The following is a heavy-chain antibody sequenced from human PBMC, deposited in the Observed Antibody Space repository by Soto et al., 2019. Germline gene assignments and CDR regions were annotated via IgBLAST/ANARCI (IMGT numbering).Heavy chain of an antibody. Sequence: QITLKESGPTLVKPTQTLTLTCTFSGFSLSTNGVGVGWIRQPPGKALEWLALIYWDDDKRYSPSLKSRLTTXKXXSQTPVVLTMTNMDPVDTATYYCAHRVGAPGYFQHWGQGTLVTVSS. CDR2: IYWDDDK. J-gene: IGHJ1*01. D-gene: IGHD1-26*01. CDR3: AHRVGAPGYFQH. CDR1: GFSLSTNGVG. V-gene: IGHV2-5*02.